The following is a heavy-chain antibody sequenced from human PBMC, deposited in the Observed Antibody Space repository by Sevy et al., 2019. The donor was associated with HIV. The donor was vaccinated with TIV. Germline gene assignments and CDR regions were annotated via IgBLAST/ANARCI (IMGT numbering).Heavy chain of an antibody. J-gene: IGHJ4*02. CDR1: GYSFTGYY. Sequence: ASVKVSCKASGYSFTGYYIHWVRQAPGQGLEWMGWINPNSGGTSYAQNFQGRVTMTRDTSISTAYIELSSLRSDDTAVYYCAKTYYYDRSGHTPHHWGQGTLVTVSS. CDR3: AKTYYYDRSGHTPHH. CDR2: INPNSGGT. D-gene: IGHD3-22*01. V-gene: IGHV1-2*02.